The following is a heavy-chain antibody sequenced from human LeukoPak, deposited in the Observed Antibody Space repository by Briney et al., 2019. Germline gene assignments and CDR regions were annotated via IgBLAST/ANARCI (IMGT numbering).Heavy chain of an antibody. CDR2: IYYSGST. Sequence: SETLSLTCTVSGGSISNYYWSWIRQSPGRGLEWIGYIYYSGSTNYNPSLKSRVTISVDTSKNQFSLKLSSVTAADTAVYYCARDVKGVDDAFDIWGQGTMVTVSS. V-gene: IGHV4-59*01. CDR1: GGSISNYY. J-gene: IGHJ3*02. CDR3: ARDVKGVDDAFDI.